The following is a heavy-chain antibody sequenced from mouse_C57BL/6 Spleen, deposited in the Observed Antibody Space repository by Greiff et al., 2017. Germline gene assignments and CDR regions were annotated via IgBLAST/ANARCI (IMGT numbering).Heavy chain of an antibody. CDR1: GYTFTSYW. D-gene: IGHD1-1*01. Sequence: VQLQQSGAELVKPGASVKLSCKASGYTFTSYWMQWVKQRPGQGLEWIGEIDPSDSYTNYNQKFKGKATMTVDTSSSTAYMQLSSLTSEDSAVYYCAVISTKTDYWGQGTTLTVSS. CDR2: IDPSDSYT. V-gene: IGHV1-50*01. J-gene: IGHJ2*01. CDR3: AVISTKTDY.